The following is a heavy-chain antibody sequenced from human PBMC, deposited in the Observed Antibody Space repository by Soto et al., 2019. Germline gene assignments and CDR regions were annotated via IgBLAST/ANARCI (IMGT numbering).Heavy chain of an antibody. CDR1: GFTVSSNY. J-gene: IGHJ4*02. Sequence: GGSLRLSCAASGFTVSSNYMSWVRQAPGKGLEWVSVIYSGGSTYYADSVKGRFTISRDNSKNTLYLQMNSLRAEDTAVYYCAREVGGSGSYFNDYWGQGTLVPVS. CDR3: AREVGGSGSYFNDY. V-gene: IGHV3-53*01. CDR2: IYSGGST. D-gene: IGHD1-26*01.